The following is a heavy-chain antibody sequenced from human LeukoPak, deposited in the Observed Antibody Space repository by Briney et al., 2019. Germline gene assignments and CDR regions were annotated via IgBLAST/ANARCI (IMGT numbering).Heavy chain of an antibody. J-gene: IGHJ4*02. V-gene: IGHV3-48*03. CDR1: GFTFSSYE. D-gene: IGHD4-17*01. Sequence: GGSLRLSCAASGFTFSSYEMNWVRQAPGKGLEWVSYISSSGSTIYYADSVKGRFTISRDNAKNSLYLQLNSLRAEDTAVYYCARSPYAYGEYIDYWGQGTLVTVSS. CDR3: ARSPYAYGEYIDY. CDR2: ISSSGSTI.